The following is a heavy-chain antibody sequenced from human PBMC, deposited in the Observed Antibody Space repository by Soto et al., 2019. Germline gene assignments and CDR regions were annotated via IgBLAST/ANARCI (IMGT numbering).Heavy chain of an antibody. J-gene: IGHJ6*02. Sequence: PGESLKISCKGSVYSFTSYWINWVRQMPVKGLEWMGLIYPGDSDTRYSPSFQGQVTISADKSISTAYLQWRSLKASDTAMYYCARHHGSPGSCFGMDFWGQGPTVTVSS. CDR1: VYSFTSYW. D-gene: IGHD2-15*01. CDR2: IYPGDSDT. V-gene: IGHV5-51*01. CDR3: ARHHGSPGSCFGMDF.